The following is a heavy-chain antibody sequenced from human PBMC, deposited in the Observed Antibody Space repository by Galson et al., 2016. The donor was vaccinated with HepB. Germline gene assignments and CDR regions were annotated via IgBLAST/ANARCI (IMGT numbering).Heavy chain of an antibody. Sequence: SVKVSCKASGGTFSSYGISWVRQAPGQGLEWMGGIIPKLGSTDYAQKFQGRVTITADESTTTAYMELGRLRSEDTAVYYCARVPPFGAGRGNCFDYWGQGTLVTVSS. D-gene: IGHD3-3*01. CDR2: IIPKLGST. CDR3: ARVPPFGAGRGNCFDY. J-gene: IGHJ4*02. CDR1: GGTFSSYG. V-gene: IGHV1-69*13.